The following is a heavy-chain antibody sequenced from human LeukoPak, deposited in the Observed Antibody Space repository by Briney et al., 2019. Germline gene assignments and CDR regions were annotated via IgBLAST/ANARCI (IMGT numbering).Heavy chain of an antibody. V-gene: IGHV3-23*01. Sequence: PGGSLRLSCAASGFTFSSYSMNWVRQAAGKGLEWVSSISDTGRRTYYTDSVKGRFTISRDDSKKAVYLEMSTLRVEDTAIYFCGRHDSFIPFWGQGTLVTVSS. CDR2: ISDTGRRT. J-gene: IGHJ4*02. CDR3: GRHDSFIPF. D-gene: IGHD3-16*02. CDR1: GFTFSSYS.